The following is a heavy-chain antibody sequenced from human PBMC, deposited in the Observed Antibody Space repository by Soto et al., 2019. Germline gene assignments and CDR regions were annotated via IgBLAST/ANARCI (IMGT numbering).Heavy chain of an antibody. V-gene: IGHV2-5*05. CDR3: TQRLPPYGLGRERGAWVDP. D-gene: IGHD3-10*01. Sequence: QITLKESGPTLVRPTQTLTLTCTFSGFSLSTTGVGVGWIRRPPGKALEWLALIYWDDDKRYGPPLKSRLTIHNDTHTYAVSRPLTHLGPADTATYYWTQRLPPYGLGRERGAWVDPWGQGTLVTVSS. CDR2: IYWDDDK. CDR1: GFSLSTTGVG. J-gene: IGHJ5*02.